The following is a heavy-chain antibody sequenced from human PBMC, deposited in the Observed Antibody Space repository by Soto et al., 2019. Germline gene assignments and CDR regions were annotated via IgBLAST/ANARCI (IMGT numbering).Heavy chain of an antibody. D-gene: IGHD3-10*01. V-gene: IGHV3-23*01. CDR1: GFTFDSYA. CDR3: AKVYFFAVGANDY. CDR2: ISGSGGGT. J-gene: IGHJ4*02. Sequence: EVQLLESGGGLAQPGGSLRLSCEASGFTFDSYAMNWVRQAPGKGLEWVSGISGSGGGTYYADSVKGRFTISRDNSKNTGYLEMRSLKAEDTAVYYCAKVYFFAVGANDYWGQGTPVTVSS.